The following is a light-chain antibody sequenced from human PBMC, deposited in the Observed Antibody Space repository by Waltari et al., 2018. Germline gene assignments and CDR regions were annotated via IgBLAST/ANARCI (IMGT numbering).Light chain of an antibody. V-gene: IGLV3-21*02. CDR1: NIGSQN. CDR2: DVS. Sequence: SSVLTQPPSVSVAPGQTARLTCQENNIGSQNVHWYQQKPGQAPVLVVSDVSDRRSGIPERFPGCKSGNTATLTINRVEVGYEADYYWQVWTYGHLGVFGGGTKLTVL. J-gene: IGLJ2*01. CDR3: QVWTYGHLGV.